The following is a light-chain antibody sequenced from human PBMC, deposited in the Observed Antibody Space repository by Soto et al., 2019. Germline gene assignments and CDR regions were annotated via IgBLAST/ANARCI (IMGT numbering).Light chain of an antibody. CDR1: QSVRSN. CDR3: QHYNNWPPWT. J-gene: IGKJ1*01. CDR2: GAS. Sequence: EIVMTQSPATLSGSPGERATLSCRASQSVRSNLAWYQQKPGQAPRLLIYGASTRATGIAARFSGSGSGTEFTLTISSLQSEDSAVYYCQHYNNWPPWTFGQGTKVEIK. V-gene: IGKV3-15*01.